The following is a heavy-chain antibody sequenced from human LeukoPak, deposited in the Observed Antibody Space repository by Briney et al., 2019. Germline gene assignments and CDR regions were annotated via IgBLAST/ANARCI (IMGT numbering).Heavy chain of an antibody. CDR1: GYSISSGYY. Sequence: PSETLSLTCTVSGYSISSGYYWGWIRQPPGKGLEWIGSIYHSGSTYYNPSLKSRVTISVDTSKNQFSLKLSSVTAADTAVYYCASSPQGSYYDFWSGYSVGRWFDPWGQGALVTVSS. CDR2: IYHSGST. V-gene: IGHV4-38-2*02. D-gene: IGHD3-3*01. J-gene: IGHJ5*02. CDR3: ASSPQGSYYDFWSGYSVGRWFDP.